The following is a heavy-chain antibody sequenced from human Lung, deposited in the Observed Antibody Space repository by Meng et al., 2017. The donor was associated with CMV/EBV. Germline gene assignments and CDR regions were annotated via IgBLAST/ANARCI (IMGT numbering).Heavy chain of an antibody. J-gene: IGHJ5*02. V-gene: IGHV3-23*01. Sequence: EVQLLESGGGLVQPGGARRLACAASGCTFSSYAMSWVRQAPGKGLEWVSAISGSGGSTYYADSVKGRFTISRDNSKNTLYLQMNSLRAEDTAVYYCAKDLLWFGELTFDPWGQGTLVTVSS. CDR1: GCTFSSYA. CDR3: AKDLLWFGELTFDP. D-gene: IGHD3-10*01. CDR2: ISGSGGST.